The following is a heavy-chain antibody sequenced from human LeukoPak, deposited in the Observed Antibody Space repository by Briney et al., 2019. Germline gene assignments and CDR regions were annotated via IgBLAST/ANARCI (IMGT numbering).Heavy chain of an antibody. CDR2: IYYSGST. CDR3: ARAPPYYYDSSGYYAGGDFDY. Sequence: SETLSLTCTVSGGSISSSSYYWGWIRQPPGKGLEWIGSIYYSGSTYYNPSLKSRVTISVDKSKNQFSLKLSSVTAADTAVYYCARAPPYYYDSSGYYAGGDFDYWGQGTLVTVSS. J-gene: IGHJ4*02. CDR1: GGSISSSSYY. D-gene: IGHD3-22*01. V-gene: IGHV4-39*07.